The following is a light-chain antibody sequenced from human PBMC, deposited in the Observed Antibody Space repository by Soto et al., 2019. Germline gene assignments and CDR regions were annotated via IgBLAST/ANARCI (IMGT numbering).Light chain of an antibody. V-gene: IGKV1-33*01. Sequence: DIQMAQSPSSLSASVGDRVTITCQTSQDISNYLNWYQQKPGKAPQLLIYDASNLKTGVPSRFSGSGSGTDFTFTISSLQPEDIATYYCQQYDDLPSTFGGGTKVEV. CDR1: QDISNY. CDR3: QQYDDLPST. CDR2: DAS. J-gene: IGKJ4*01.